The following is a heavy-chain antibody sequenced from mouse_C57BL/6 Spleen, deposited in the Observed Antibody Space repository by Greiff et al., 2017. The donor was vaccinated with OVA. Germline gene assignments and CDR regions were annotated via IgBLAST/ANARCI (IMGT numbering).Heavy chain of an antibody. CDR3: ARYYDGYPYAMDY. J-gene: IGHJ4*01. CDR1: GFTFTDYY. Sequence: EVKLMESGGGLVQPGGSLSLSCAASGFTFTDYYMSWVRQPPGKALEWLGFIRNKANGYTTEYSASVKGRFTISRDNSQSILYLQMNALRAEDSATYYCARYYDGYPYAMDYWGQGTSVTVSS. CDR2: IRNKANGYTT. D-gene: IGHD2-3*01. V-gene: IGHV7-3*01.